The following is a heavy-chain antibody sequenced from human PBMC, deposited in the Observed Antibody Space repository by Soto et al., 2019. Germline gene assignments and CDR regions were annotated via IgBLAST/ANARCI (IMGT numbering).Heavy chain of an antibody. V-gene: IGHV4-39*01. Sequence: PSENLSLTCTVSGGSISGFAYYWGWIRQPPGKGLEWIGTVYYNENTYYNPSLKSRVTISVDTAKNQFSLNLRSVTAADTAIYFCVRLERYYGSQGWSVPRGQGTLVTVSS. D-gene: IGHD3-10*01. CDR1: GGSISGFAYY. J-gene: IGHJ5*02. CDR3: VRLERYYGSQGWSVP. CDR2: VYYNENT.